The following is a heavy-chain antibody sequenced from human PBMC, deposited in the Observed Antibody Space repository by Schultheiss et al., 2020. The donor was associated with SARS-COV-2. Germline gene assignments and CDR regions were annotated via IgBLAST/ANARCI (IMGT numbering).Heavy chain of an antibody. V-gene: IGHV3-23*01. J-gene: IGHJ4*02. D-gene: IGHD6-13*01. CDR1: GFTFSSYA. CDR2: ISGSGGST. Sequence: GGSLRLSCAASGFTFSSYAMSWVRQAPGKGLEWVSAISGSGGSTYYADSVKGRFTISRDNSKNTLYLQMNSLRAEDTAVYYCARDWGFEQLARYNFDYWGQGTLVTVSS. CDR3: ARDWGFEQLARYNFDY.